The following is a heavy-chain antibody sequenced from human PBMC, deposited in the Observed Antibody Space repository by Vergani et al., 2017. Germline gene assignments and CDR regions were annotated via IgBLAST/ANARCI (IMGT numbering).Heavy chain of an antibody. CDR2: LTGGGGST. CDR3: VKDAGSYENFFDS. V-gene: IGHV3-23*04. J-gene: IGHJ4*02. CDR1: GFTFSTYA. Sequence: EVELVESGGGLVQPGGSVRLSCAASGFTFSTYAMHWVRQAPGKGLEWVSALTGGGGSTYYADSFKGRFIISRDNSRDTLYLQMNSLRHEDTATYYCVKDAGSYENFFDSWGQGTLVTVSS. D-gene: IGHD1-26*01.